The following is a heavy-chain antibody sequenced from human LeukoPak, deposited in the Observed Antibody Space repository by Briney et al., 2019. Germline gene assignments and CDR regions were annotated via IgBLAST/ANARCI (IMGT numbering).Heavy chain of an antibody. V-gene: IGHV1-2*06. CDR2: LTPNSVGT. J-gene: IGHJ4*02. CDR1: GYTFTEPY. CDR3: ARDLVVPEGRDGYNYEGF. D-gene: IGHD5-24*01. Sequence: ASVKVSCKDSGYTFTEPYMHWVRQAPRQGLEGMGRLTPNSVGTNSPQTFQSRLTITRDTSISTAYMEPSSLRSDDTAVYYCARDLVVPEGRDGYNYEGFWGQGTLVTVSS.